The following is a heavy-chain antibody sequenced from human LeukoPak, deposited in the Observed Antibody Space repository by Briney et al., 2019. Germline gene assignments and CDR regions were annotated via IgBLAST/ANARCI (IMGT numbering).Heavy chain of an antibody. V-gene: IGHV3-21*01. CDR1: TFTFSTYN. Sequence: PGGSLRLSCAASTFTFSTYNMNWFRQAPGKGLEWVSSITSSSTYTFYADSVRGRFTISRDNAKNSLYLQMNSLRAEDTAVYYCAELGITMIGGVWGKGTTVTISS. CDR3: AELGITMIGGV. CDR2: ITSSSTYT. J-gene: IGHJ6*04. D-gene: IGHD3-10*02.